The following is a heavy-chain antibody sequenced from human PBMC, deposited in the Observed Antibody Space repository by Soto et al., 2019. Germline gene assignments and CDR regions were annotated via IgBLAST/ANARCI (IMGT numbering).Heavy chain of an antibody. J-gene: IGHJ4*02. CDR1: VYSFTSYW. D-gene: IGHD4-17*01. CDR2: IYPGDSDT. Sequence: GESLKISCKGSVYSFTSYWIGWVRQMPGKGLEWMGIIYPGDSDTRYSPSFQGQVTISADKSISTAYLQWSSLKASDTAMYYCARRPPANDYGDYYTLDYWGQGTLVTVSS. CDR3: ARRPPANDYGDYYTLDY. V-gene: IGHV5-51*01.